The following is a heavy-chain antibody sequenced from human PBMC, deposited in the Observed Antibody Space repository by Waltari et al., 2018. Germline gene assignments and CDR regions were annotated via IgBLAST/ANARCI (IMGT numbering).Heavy chain of an antibody. D-gene: IGHD3-22*01. CDR2: IIPIFGTA. Sequence: QVQLVQSGAEVEKPGSSVKVSCKASGGTFRSYALSWVRQAPGQGLEWMGGIIPIFGTANYAQKFQGRVTITADESTSTAYMELGSLRSEDTAVYYCARPYDSSGYGAFDIWGQGTMVTVSS. J-gene: IGHJ3*02. CDR3: ARPYDSSGYGAFDI. CDR1: GGTFRSYA. V-gene: IGHV1-69*12.